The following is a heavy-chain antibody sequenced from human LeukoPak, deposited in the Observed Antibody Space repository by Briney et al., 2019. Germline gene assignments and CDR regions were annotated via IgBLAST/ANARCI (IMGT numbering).Heavy chain of an antibody. CDR3: ANPFIAVAGNVFDY. V-gene: IGHV3-30*18. CDR1: GFTFSSYG. CDR2: ISYDGSNK. D-gene: IGHD6-19*01. J-gene: IGHJ4*02. Sequence: PGGSLRLSCAASGFTFSSYGMHWVRQAPGKGLEWVAVISYDGSNKYYADSVKGRFTISRDNSKNTLYLQMNSLRAEDTAVYYCANPFIAVAGNVFDYWGQGTLVTVSS.